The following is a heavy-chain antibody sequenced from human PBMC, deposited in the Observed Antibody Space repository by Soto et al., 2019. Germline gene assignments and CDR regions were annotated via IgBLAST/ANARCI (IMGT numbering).Heavy chain of an antibody. V-gene: IGHV4-39*01. J-gene: IGHJ5*02. D-gene: IGHD6-25*01. CDR2: IYFTGNT. Sequence: KPSETLSLTCSASGGSITSSSHFWGWVRQPPGKGLEWIGTIYFTGNTYYTPSLKSRLTMSIDTSKNEFSLRLNSVTAADTAVYYCAGQTFTIAAASYGRSNWFDPWGPGTVVTVSS. CDR1: GGSITSSSHF. CDR3: AGQTFTIAAASYGRSNWFDP.